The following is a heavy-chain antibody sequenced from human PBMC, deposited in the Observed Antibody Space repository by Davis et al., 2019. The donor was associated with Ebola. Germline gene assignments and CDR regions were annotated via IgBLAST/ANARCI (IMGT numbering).Heavy chain of an antibody. CDR1: GGAIRSSGDY. J-gene: IGHJ6*02. D-gene: IGHD3-10*01. CDR3: ARGGEVVYYYYYGMDV. V-gene: IGHV4-39*07. Sequence: SETLSLTCTVPGGAIRSSGDYWSWLRHPPVNVLEWLGDINHSGSTNYNPSLKSRVTISVDTSKNQFSLKLSSVTAADTAVYYCARGGEVVYYYYYGMDVWGQGTTVTVSS. CDR2: INHSGST.